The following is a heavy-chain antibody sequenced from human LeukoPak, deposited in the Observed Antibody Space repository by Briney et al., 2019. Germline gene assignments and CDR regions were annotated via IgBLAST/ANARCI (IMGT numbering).Heavy chain of an antibody. V-gene: IGHV4-34*01. J-gene: IGHJ1*01. D-gene: IGHD3-9*01. Sequence: SETLSLTCAVYGGSFSGYYWSWIRQPPGKGLEWIGEINHSGSTNYNPSLKSRVTISVDTSKNQFSLKLSSVTAADTAVYYCARVQVYYDILTGHWIPGYFQHWGQGTLVTVSS. CDR2: INHSGST. CDR1: GGSFSGYY. CDR3: ARVQVYYDILTGHWIPGYFQH.